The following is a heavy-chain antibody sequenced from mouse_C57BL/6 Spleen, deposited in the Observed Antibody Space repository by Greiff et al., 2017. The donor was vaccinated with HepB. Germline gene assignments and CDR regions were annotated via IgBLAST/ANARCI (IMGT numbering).Heavy chain of an antibody. CDR2: ISSGSSTI. D-gene: IGHD2-4*01. Sequence: VQLKESGGGLVKPGGSLKLSCAASGFTFSDYGMHWVRQAPEKGLEWVAYISSGSSTIYYADTVKGRFTISRDNAKNTLFLQMTSLRSEDTAMYYCAGDYDGAFDYWGQGTTLTVSS. J-gene: IGHJ2*01. V-gene: IGHV5-17*01. CDR3: AGDYDGAFDY. CDR1: GFTFSDYG.